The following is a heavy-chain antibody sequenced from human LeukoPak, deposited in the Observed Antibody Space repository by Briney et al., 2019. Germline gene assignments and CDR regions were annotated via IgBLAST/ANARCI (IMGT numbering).Heavy chain of an antibody. V-gene: IGHV4-61*01. CDR3: ARDGCSSTSCYVDY. CDR2: IYYSGST. J-gene: IGHJ4*02. CDR1: GGSVRSGSYY. Sequence: SETLSLTCTVSGGSVRSGSYYWSWTRQPAGKGLEWIGYIYYSGSTNYNPSLKSRVTISVDTSKNQFSLKLSSVPAADTAVYYCARDGCSSTSCYVDYWGQGALVTVSS. D-gene: IGHD2-2*01.